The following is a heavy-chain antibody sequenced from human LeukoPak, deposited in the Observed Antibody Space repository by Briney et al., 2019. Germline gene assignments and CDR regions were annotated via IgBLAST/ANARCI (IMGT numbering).Heavy chain of an antibody. CDR3: ARDWKTNSFDY. CDR1: GFTFSSYA. D-gene: IGHD1-1*01. J-gene: IGHJ4*02. Sequence: GGSLRLSCAASGFTFSSYAMSWVRQAPGKGLEWVSAISDDGTSTYYADYVKGRFTISRDISKNTLYLQIDSLRAEDTAIYYCARDWKTNSFDYWGQGTLVTVSS. V-gene: IGHV3-23*01. CDR2: ISDDGTST.